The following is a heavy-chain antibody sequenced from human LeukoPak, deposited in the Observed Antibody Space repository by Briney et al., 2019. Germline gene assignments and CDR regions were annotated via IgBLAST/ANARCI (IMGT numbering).Heavy chain of an antibody. J-gene: IGHJ3*02. V-gene: IGHV3-7*01. CDR1: GFTFSSYW. Sequence: QSGGSLRLSCAASGFTFSSYWMSWVGQAAGKGVEWVANIKQDGSEKYYVDSVKGRFTISRDNAKNSLYLQMNSLRAEDTAVYYCVGSYSTGAFDIWGQGTMVTVSS. CDR3: VGSYSTGAFDI. D-gene: IGHD1-26*01. CDR2: IKQDGSEK.